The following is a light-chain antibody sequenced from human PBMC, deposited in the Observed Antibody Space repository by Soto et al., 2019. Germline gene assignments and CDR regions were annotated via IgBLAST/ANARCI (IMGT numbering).Light chain of an antibody. J-gene: IGKJ1*01. CDR1: QSINRW. Sequence: DIPMTQSPSTLSASVGDRVTITCRASQSINRWLAWYQQKPGKAPKLLIYKASSLEIGVPSRFSGSASGTEFTLTINCLQPDDFATYYCQQYDSYSKTFGQGTKVEIK. CDR3: QQYDSYSKT. V-gene: IGKV1-5*03. CDR2: KAS.